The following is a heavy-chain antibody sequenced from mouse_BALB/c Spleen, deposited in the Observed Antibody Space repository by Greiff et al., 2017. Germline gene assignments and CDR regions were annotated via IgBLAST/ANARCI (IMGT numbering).Heavy chain of an antibody. CDR3: ARDIKVGRTWIAY. V-gene: IGHV7-3*02. CDR1: GFTFTDYY. CDR2: IRNKANGYTT. Sequence: EVKLQESGGGLVQPGGSLRLSCATSGFTFTDYYMSWVRQPPGKALEWLGFIRNKANGYTTEYSASVKGRFTISRDNSQSILYLQMNTLRAEDTATYYCARDIKVGRTWIAYWGQGTSVTVSA. J-gene: IGHJ3*01. D-gene: IGHD2-14*01.